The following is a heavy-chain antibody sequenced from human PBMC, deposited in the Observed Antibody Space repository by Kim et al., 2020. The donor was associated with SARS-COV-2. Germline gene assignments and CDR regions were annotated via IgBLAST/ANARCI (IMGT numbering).Heavy chain of an antibody. Sequence: ASVKVSCKASGYTFTSYGISWVRQAPGQGLEWMGWISAYNGNTNYAQKLQGRVTMTTDTSTSTAYMELRSLRSDDSAVYYCARLQLRFLEWLLSEITPGVLPEHTDPWGQGTLVTVSS. J-gene: IGHJ5*02. CDR2: ISAYNGNT. D-gene: IGHD3-3*01. CDR3: ARLQLRFLEWLLSEITPGVLPEHTDP. CDR1: GYTFTSYG. V-gene: IGHV1-18*01.